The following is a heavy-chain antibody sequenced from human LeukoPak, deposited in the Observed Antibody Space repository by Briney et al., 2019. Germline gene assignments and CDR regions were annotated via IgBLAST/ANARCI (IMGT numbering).Heavy chain of an antibody. CDR2: INHCGNT. CDR1: GGSFCGYY. V-gene: IGHV4-34*01. J-gene: IGHJ4*02. Sequence: SETLSLTCAVYGGSFCGYYWSWIRQPPGKGLVWIGEINHCGNTNFHPSLKSRVTISVDTSKIQFSLKLSSVTAADTAVYYCARGLSGREYYYDSSGYYRPLYYFDYWGQGTLVTVSS. D-gene: IGHD3-22*01. CDR3: ARGLSGREYYYDSSGYYRPLYYFDY.